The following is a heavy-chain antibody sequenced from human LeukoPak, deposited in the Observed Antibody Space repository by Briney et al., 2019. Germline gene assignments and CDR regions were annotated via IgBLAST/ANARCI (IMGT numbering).Heavy chain of an antibody. V-gene: IGHV4-34*01. Sequence: PSETLSLTCAVYGGSFSGYYWSWIRQPPGKGLEWIGEIYHSGSTNYNPSLKSRVIISVDKSKNQFSLKLSSVTAADTAVYYCARGVVVVAAQYYYYYYMDVWGKGTTVTVSS. CDR2: IYHSGST. J-gene: IGHJ6*03. CDR1: GGSFSGYY. D-gene: IGHD2-15*01. CDR3: ARGVVVVAAQYYYYYYMDV.